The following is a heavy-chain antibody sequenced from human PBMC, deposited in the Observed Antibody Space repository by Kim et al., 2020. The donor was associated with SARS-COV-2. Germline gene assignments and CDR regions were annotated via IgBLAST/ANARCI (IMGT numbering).Heavy chain of an antibody. D-gene: IGHD3-16*01. V-gene: IGHV1-2*02. J-gene: IGHJ4*02. Sequence: AQKFQGRVTMTRDTSISTAYMELSRLRSDDTAVYYCARAKGALGMLQFDYWGQGTLVTVSS. CDR3: ARAKGALGMLQFDY.